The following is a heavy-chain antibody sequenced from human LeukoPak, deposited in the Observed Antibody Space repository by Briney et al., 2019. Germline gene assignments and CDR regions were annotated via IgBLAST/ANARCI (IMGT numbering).Heavy chain of an antibody. CDR3: AVKNYRNFYDSSGYSTVLDY. V-gene: IGHV3-11*04. Sequence: GGSLRLSCAASGFTFSDYYMSWIRQAPGKGLEWVSYISSSSSTIYYADSVKGRFTISRDNAKNSLYLQMNSLRDEDTAVYYCAVKNYRNFYDSSGYSTVLDYWGQGTLVTVSS. CDR1: GFTFSDYY. D-gene: IGHD3-22*01. J-gene: IGHJ4*02. CDR2: ISSSSSTI.